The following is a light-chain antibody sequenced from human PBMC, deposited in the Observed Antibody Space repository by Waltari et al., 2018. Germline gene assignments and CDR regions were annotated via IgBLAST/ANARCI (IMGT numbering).Light chain of an antibody. Sequence: QSVLTQPPSVSAAPGQRVTISCTERSSNIGAHNDVHWYRHLPGTAPKLLIYGNNKRPSVVPDRFSRSRSGTSASLAITGLQAEDEADYYCQSYDSGLSGWVFGGGTKLTVL. V-gene: IGLV1-40*01. CDR2: GNN. J-gene: IGLJ3*02. CDR3: QSYDSGLSGWV. CDR1: SSNIGAHND.